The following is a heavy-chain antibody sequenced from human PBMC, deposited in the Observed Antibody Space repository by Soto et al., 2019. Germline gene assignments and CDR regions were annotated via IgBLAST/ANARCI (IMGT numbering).Heavy chain of an antibody. CDR1: GFTFSSYG. CDR3: ARDLRDSSGYYPFDY. J-gene: IGHJ4*02. D-gene: IGHD3-22*01. CDR2: ISSSSSTI. V-gene: IGHV3-48*02. Sequence: PGGSLRLSCAASGFTFSSYGMHWVRQAPGKGLEWVSYISSSSSTIYYADSVKGRFTISRDNAKNSLYLQMNSLRDADTAVYYCARDLRDSSGYYPFDYWGQGTLVTVSS.